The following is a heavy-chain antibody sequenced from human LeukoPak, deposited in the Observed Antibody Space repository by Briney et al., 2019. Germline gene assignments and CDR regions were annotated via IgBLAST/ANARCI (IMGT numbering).Heavy chain of an antibody. V-gene: IGHV4-39*01. CDR3: ARHGCTSTSCRLYYYYYYYMDV. CDR2: IYYSGST. J-gene: IGHJ6*03. Sequence: SETLSLTCSVSGGSISSYYWDWIRQPPGKGLEWIGTIYYSGSTYYNPSLKSRVTISVDTSKNQFSLKLSSVTAADTAVYYCARHGCTSTSCRLYYYYYYYMDVWGKGTTVTISS. CDR1: GGSISSYY. D-gene: IGHD2-2*01.